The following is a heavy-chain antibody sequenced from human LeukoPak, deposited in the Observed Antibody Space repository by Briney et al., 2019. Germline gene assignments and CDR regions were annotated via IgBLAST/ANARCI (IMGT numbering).Heavy chain of an antibody. Sequence: GGSLRLSCAASGFTFSSYAMSWVRQAPGKGLEWVSGISGSGGSTNYADSVRGRFTISRDNSKNTLYLQMSSLRAEDTAVYYRAKGRSGSYLDAFDIWGQGTMVTVSS. CDR3: AKGRSGSYLDAFDI. D-gene: IGHD1-26*01. J-gene: IGHJ3*02. V-gene: IGHV3-23*01. CDR1: GFTFSSYA. CDR2: ISGSGGST.